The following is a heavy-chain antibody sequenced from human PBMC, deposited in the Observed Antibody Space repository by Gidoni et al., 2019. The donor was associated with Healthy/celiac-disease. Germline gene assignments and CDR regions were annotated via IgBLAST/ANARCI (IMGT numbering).Heavy chain of an antibody. D-gene: IGHD2-2*01. Sequence: QVQLVESGGGVVQPGRSLRLSCAASGFTFSSSGMHWVRQAPGKGLEWVAVISYDGSNKYYADSVKGRFTISRDNSKNTLYLQMNSLRAEDTAVYYCAKEGLGVVPAASYYFDYWGQGTLVTVSS. J-gene: IGHJ4*02. V-gene: IGHV3-30*18. CDR2: ISYDGSNK. CDR1: GFTFSSSG. CDR3: AKEGLGVVPAASYYFDY.